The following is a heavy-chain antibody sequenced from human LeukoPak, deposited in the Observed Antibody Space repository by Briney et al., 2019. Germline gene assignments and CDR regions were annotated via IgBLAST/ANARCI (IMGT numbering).Heavy chain of an antibody. CDR2: ISGSGGST. Sequence: GGSLRLSCAASGFTFSSYAMSWVRQAPGKGLEWVSAISGSGGSTYYADSVKGRFTISRDTSKNTLYLQMNSLRAEDTAVYYCATNYGSGSYYNFDYWGQGTLVTDSS. D-gene: IGHD3-10*01. J-gene: IGHJ4*02. V-gene: IGHV3-23*01. CDR3: ATNYGSGSYYNFDY. CDR1: GFTFSSYA.